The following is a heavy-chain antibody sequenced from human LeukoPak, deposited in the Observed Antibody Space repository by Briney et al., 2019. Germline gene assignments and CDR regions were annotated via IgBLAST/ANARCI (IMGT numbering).Heavy chain of an antibody. Sequence: ASLKVSCKASGYNFTSYSLHWVRQAPGQGLEWMGWINPNSGGTNSAQKFQGRVTMTRDASISTAYMELSRLGSDDTAVYYCARETPNSLWFGELWGQGILVTVSS. D-gene: IGHD3-10*01. CDR3: ARETPNSLWFGEL. CDR1: GYNFTSYS. V-gene: IGHV1-2*02. CDR2: INPNSGGT. J-gene: IGHJ4*02.